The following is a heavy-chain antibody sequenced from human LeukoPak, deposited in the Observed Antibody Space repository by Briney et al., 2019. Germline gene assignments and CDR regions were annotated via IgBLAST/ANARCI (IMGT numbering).Heavy chain of an antibody. V-gene: IGHV3-74*01. J-gene: IGHJ5*02. CDR2: IEGDGSST. Sequence: GGALRLSCAASGFTFSSYWMHWVRQAPGKGLVWVSRIEGDGSSTSYADSVKGRFTIFRDNAKNTLYLQMNSLRAEDTAVYYCARDPSAWGGWFDPWGQGTLVTVSS. CDR1: GFTFSSYW. D-gene: IGHD3-10*01. CDR3: ARDPSAWGGWFDP.